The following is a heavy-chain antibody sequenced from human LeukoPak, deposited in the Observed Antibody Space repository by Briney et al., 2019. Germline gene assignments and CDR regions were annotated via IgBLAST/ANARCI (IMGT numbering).Heavy chain of an antibody. CDR2: MNPNSGNT. CDR1: GYTFTSYD. CDR3: ATGGGIQLWSDYYYYGMDV. Sequence: GASVKVSCKASGYTFTSYDINWARQATGQGLEWMGWMNPNSGNTGYAQKFQGRVTMTRNTSISTAYMELSSLRSEDTAVYYCATGGGIQLWSDYYYYGMDVWGQGTTVTVSS. D-gene: IGHD5-18*01. V-gene: IGHV1-8*01. J-gene: IGHJ6*02.